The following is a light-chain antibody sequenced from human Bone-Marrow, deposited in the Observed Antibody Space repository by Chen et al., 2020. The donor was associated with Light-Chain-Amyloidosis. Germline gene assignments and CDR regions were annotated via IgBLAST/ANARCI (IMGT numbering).Light chain of an antibody. Sequence: DIQMTQSPSSLSASVGDRVTITCQASQELNIFLNWYQQKPGKAPKLLIYDATYLDAGVPSRFSGRGSWTDCTLTISSLQPEDVATYYCHQYNTVPLTFGGGTKVQIK. CDR3: HQYNTVPLT. CDR1: QELNIF. J-gene: IGKJ4*01. CDR2: DAT. V-gene: IGKV1-33*01.